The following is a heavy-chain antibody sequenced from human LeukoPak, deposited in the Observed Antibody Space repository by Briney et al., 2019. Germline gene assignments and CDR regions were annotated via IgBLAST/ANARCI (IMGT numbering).Heavy chain of an antibody. CDR1: GCTFSSYW. CDR2: IDGVGGST. Sequence: GGSLRLSCAASGCTFSSYWMHWVRQAPGKGLVWVSRIDGVGGSTRYEDSVKGRFTISRDNAKNTLYLQMNSLRAEDTPVYYCARAQRYYGSGSYYNYYYYYYMDVWGKGTTVTVSS. CDR3: ARAQRYYGSGSYYNYYYYYYMDV. J-gene: IGHJ6*03. V-gene: IGHV3-74*01. D-gene: IGHD3-10*01.